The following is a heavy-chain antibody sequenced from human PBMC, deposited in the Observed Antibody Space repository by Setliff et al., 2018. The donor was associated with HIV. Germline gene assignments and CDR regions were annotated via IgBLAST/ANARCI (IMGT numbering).Heavy chain of an antibody. CDR2: IYPGDSDT. J-gene: IGHJ3*02. CDR1: GYTLTELS. Sequence: ASVKVSCKVSGYTLTELSMHWVRQAPGKGLEWMGIIYPGDSDTRYSPSFQGQVTISADKSISTAYLQWSSLKASDTAMYYCARPLGYGSGSHDAFDIWGQGTMVTVSS. V-gene: IGHV5-51*01. CDR3: ARPLGYGSGSHDAFDI. D-gene: IGHD3-10*01.